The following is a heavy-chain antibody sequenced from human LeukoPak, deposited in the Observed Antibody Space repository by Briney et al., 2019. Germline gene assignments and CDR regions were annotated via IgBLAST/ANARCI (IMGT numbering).Heavy chain of an antibody. Sequence: TGGSLRLSCAASGFTFSSYGMHWVRQAPGKGLEWVAFIRYDGSNKYYADSVKGRFTISRDNSKSTLYLQMNSLRAEDTAVYYCAIYSGYDSHEAFDYWGQGTLVTVSS. J-gene: IGHJ4*02. V-gene: IGHV3-30*02. CDR2: IRYDGSNK. CDR1: GFTFSSYG. CDR3: AIYSGYDSHEAFDY. D-gene: IGHD5-12*01.